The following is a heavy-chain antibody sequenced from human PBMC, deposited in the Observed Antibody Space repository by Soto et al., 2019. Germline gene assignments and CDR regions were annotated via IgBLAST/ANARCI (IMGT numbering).Heavy chain of an antibody. CDR3: ARGVTGTLDL. Sequence: PSETLSLTCGVSGYSISAAYYWSWIRQSPGKGLEWIGCVNYNGVTFYNPSLKSRVTMTVETSKNHFSLRLTSVTATDTAMYFCARGVTGTLDLWGQGTLVTVSS. CDR2: VNYNGVT. CDR1: GYSISAAYY. V-gene: IGHV4-38-2*01. J-gene: IGHJ5*02. D-gene: IGHD1-20*01.